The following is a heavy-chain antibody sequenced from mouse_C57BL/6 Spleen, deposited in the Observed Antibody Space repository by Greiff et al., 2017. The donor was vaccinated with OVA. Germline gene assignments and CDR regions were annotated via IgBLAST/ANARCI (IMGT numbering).Heavy chain of an antibody. Sequence: EVQRVESGPGLVKPSQSLSLTCSVTGYSITSGYYWNWIRQFPGNKLEWMGYISYDGSNNYNPSLKNRISITRDTSKNQFFLKLNSVTTEDTATYYCARARRTDYYAMDYWGQGTSVTVSS. V-gene: IGHV3-6*01. CDR2: ISYDGSN. CDR3: ARARRTDYYAMDY. CDR1: GYSITSGYY. J-gene: IGHJ4*01.